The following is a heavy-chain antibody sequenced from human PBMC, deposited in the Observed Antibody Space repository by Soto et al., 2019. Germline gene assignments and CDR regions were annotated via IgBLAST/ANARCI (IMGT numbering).Heavy chain of an antibody. CDR2: IYYSVST. CDR1: GGSISSGDYY. CDR3: ARWWSGSRQGFDP. D-gene: IGHD3-3*01. V-gene: IGHV4-31*03. J-gene: IGHJ5*02. Sequence: QVQLQESGPGLVKPSQTLSLTCTVSGGSISSGDYYWSWIRQHPGKGLEWIGYIYYSVSTYYNPSLKRRVTISVDTSKNQFSLKLSSVTAADTAVYYCARWWSGSRQGFDPWGQGTLVTVSS.